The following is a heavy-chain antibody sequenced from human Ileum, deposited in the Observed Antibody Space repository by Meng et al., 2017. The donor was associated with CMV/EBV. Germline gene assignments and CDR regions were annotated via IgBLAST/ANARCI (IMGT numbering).Heavy chain of an antibody. CDR1: GASVKINKYY. J-gene: IGHJ4*02. D-gene: IGHD4-11*01. CDR3: ARDMTNRWFYY. CDR2: INYSGSI. V-gene: IGHV4-39*07. Sequence: QGQLQESGPGLGKPSGTLSLTCTVSGASVKINKYYWDWIRQPPGQGLELIGTINYSGSIYYNPSLKSRVTLSVDTSKTQFSLRLTSVTAADTAMYYCARDMTNRWFYYWGQGILVTVSS.